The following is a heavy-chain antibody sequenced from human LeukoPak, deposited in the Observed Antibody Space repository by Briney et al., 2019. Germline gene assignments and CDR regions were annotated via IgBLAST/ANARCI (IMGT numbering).Heavy chain of an antibody. CDR3: ARHGRDYGDYVGLGDY. J-gene: IGHJ4*02. Sequence: GESLKISCKGSGYSFTSYWISWVRQMPGKGLEWMGRIDPSDSYTNYSPSFQGHVTISADKSISTAYLQWSSLKASDTAMYYCARHGRDYGDYVGLGDYWGQGTLVTASS. CDR2: IDPSDSYT. D-gene: IGHD4-17*01. V-gene: IGHV5-10-1*01. CDR1: GYSFTSYW.